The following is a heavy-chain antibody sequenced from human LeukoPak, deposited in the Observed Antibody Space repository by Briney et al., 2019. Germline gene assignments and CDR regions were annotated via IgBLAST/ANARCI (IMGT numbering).Heavy chain of an antibody. CDR1: GFTFSSYE. CDR2: ISSSGNTI. Sequence: GGSLRLSCAASGFTFSSYEMNWVRQAPGKGLEWVSYISSSGNTIYYADSVKGRFTISRDNAKNSLYLQMNSLRAEDTAVYYCARYYYDSSDSRALDYWGQGTLVTVSS. CDR3: ARYYYDSSDSRALDY. D-gene: IGHD3-22*01. V-gene: IGHV3-48*03. J-gene: IGHJ4*02.